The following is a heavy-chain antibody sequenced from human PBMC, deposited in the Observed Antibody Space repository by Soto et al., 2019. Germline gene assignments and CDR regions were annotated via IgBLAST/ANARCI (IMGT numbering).Heavy chain of an antibody. J-gene: IGHJ4*02. CDR1: GFTFRNHA. D-gene: IGHD3-10*01. V-gene: IGHV3-23*01. CDR3: AKDVLDRGVDS. Sequence: VQVLESGGGLVQPGGSLRLSCAGSGFTFRNHAMTWVRQAPGQGLEYVSSITPAGTNRFYADSVKGRFTISRDNSKNTLFLQMTSLTVEDTAVYYCAKDVLDRGVDSWGQGTLVTLSS. CDR2: ITPAGTNR.